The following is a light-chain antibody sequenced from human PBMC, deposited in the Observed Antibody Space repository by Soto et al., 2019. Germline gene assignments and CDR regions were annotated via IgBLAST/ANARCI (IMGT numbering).Light chain of an antibody. V-gene: IGKV1-5*03. CDR2: KAS. Sequence: DIQMTQSPSTLSASVGDRVTITCRASQSISSWLAWYQQQPGKAPTLLIYKASSLESGVPSRFSGSGSGTEFTLTISSLQHDDFATYCCHHYNRYYGITFGQGTRVEIK. J-gene: IGKJ5*01. CDR3: HHYNRYYGIT. CDR1: QSISSW.